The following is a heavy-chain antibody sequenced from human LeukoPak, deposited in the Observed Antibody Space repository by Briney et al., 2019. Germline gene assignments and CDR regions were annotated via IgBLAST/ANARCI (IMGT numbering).Heavy chain of an antibody. CDR2: ISSSSSYI. CDR1: GFTFSSYS. Sequence: PGGSLRLSCAASGFTFSSYSMNWVRQAPGKGLEWVSSISSSSSYIYYADSVKGRFTISRDNAKNSLYLQMNSLRAEDTAVYYCAKDWALGATTSYYFDYGGQGTLVTVSS. D-gene: IGHD1-26*01. V-gene: IGHV3-21*01. CDR3: AKDWALGATTSYYFDY. J-gene: IGHJ4*02.